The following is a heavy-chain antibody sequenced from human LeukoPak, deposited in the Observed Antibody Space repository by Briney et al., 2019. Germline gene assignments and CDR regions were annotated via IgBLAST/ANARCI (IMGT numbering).Heavy chain of an antibody. CDR1: GFTFSDYY. V-gene: IGHV3-11*01. Sequence: GGSLRLSCAASGFTFSDYYMSWIRQAPGKGLEWVSYISSSGSTIYYADSVKGRFTISRDNAKNSLYLQMNSLRAEDTAVYYCAKAWFGEFYNWFDPWGQGTLVTVSS. J-gene: IGHJ5*02. CDR2: ISSSGSTI. CDR3: AKAWFGEFYNWFDP. D-gene: IGHD3-10*01.